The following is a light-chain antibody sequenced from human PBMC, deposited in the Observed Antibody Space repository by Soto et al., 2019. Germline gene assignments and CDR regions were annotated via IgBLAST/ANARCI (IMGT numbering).Light chain of an antibody. CDR3: SSFTSRHTYV. V-gene: IGLV2-14*01. Sequence: QSALTQPASVSGSPGQSTTISCTGTSSDVGGYNYVSWYQQLPGKAPKLIIYDVSDRPSGVSTRFSGSKSGNTASLTISGLQAEDEGDYYCSSFTSRHTYVFGTGTKLTVL. J-gene: IGLJ1*01. CDR1: SSDVGGYNY. CDR2: DVS.